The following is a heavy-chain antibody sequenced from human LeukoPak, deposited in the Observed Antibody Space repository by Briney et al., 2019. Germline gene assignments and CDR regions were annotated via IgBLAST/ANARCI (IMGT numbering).Heavy chain of an antibody. CDR2: INPNSGGT. V-gene: IGHV1-2*02. J-gene: IGHJ5*02. D-gene: IGHD3-10*01. CDR1: GYTFTGYY. Sequence: PGGSLRLSCAASGYTFTGYYMHWVRQAPGQGLEWMGWINPNSGGTNYAQKFQGRVTMTRDTSISTAYMELSRLRSDDTAVYYCARARYYGSGRYNWFDPWGQGTLVTVSS. CDR3: ARARYYGSGRYNWFDP.